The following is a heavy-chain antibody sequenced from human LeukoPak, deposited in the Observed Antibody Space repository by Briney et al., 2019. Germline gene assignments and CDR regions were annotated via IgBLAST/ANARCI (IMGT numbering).Heavy chain of an antibody. V-gene: IGHV3-30*02. CDR2: IRYDGSNK. D-gene: IGHD6-13*01. J-gene: IGHJ5*02. Sequence: PGGSLRLSCAASGFTFSSYGMHWVRQAPGKGLEWVAFIRYDGSNKYYADSVKGRFTISRDNSKNTLYLQMNSLRAEDTAVYYCAKDLVAAAGNNWFDPWGRGTLVTVSS. CDR1: GFTFSSYG. CDR3: AKDLVAAAGNNWFDP.